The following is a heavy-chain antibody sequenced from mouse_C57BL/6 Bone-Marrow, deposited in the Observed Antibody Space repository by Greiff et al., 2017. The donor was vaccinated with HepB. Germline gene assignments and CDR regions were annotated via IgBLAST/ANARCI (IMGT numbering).Heavy chain of an antibody. CDR1: GYAFSSSW. J-gene: IGHJ3*01. CDR2: IYPGDGDT. V-gene: IGHV1-82*01. CDR3: ARPHWGFAY. Sequence: QVQLQQSGPELVKPGASVKISCKASGYAFSSSWMNWVKQRPGKGLEWIGRIYPGDGDTNYNGKFKGKATLTADKSSSTAYMQLSSLTSEDSAVYFCARPHWGFAYWGQGTLVTVSA. D-gene: IGHD4-1*01.